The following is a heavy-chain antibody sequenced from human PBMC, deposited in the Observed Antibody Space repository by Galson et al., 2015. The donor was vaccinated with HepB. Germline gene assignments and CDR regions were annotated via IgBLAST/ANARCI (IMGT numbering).Heavy chain of an antibody. J-gene: IGHJ6*02. CDR1: GFTFSSYG. D-gene: IGHD1-26*01. Sequence: SLRLSCAASGFTFSSYGMHWVRQAPGKGLEWVAVISYDGSNKYYADSVRGRFTISRDNSKNTLYLQMNSLRAEDTAVYYCAKDRGSGSSNRIYGMDVWGQGTTVTVSS. V-gene: IGHV3-30*18. CDR3: AKDRGSGSSNRIYGMDV. CDR2: ISYDGSNK.